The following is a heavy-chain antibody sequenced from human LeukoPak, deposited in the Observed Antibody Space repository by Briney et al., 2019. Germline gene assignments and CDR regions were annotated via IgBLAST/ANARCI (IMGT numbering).Heavy chain of an antibody. CDR2: MNPNSGNT. V-gene: IGHV1-8*02. CDR3: AIDHYGSGSYPDY. J-gene: IGHJ4*02. Sequence: ASVKVSCKASGYTFTSYDINWVRQATGQGLEWVGYMNPNSGNTGYAQKFQGRVTMTRDTSIRTAYMELSSLRYEDTALYYCAIDHYGSGSYPDYWGQGTLVTVSS. D-gene: IGHD3-10*01. CDR1: GYTFTSYD.